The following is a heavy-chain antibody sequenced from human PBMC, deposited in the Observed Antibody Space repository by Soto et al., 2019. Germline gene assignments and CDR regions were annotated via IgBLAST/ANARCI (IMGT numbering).Heavy chain of an antibody. D-gene: IGHD4-4*01. J-gene: IGHJ6*03. V-gene: IGHV3-23*01. CDR3: AKGTTVTTSDYYYYMDV. CDR1: GFTFSSYA. CDR2: ISGSGGST. Sequence: GGSLRLSCAASGFTFSSYAMSWVRQAPGKGLEWVSAISGSGGSTYYADSAKGRFTISRDNSKNTLYLQMNSLRAEDTAVYYCAKGTTVTTSDYYYYMDVWGKGTTVTVSS.